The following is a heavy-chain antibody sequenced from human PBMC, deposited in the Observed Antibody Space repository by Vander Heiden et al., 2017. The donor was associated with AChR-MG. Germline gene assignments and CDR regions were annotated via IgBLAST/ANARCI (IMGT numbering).Heavy chain of an antibody. CDR2: IFSNDEK. Sequence: QVTLKESGPVLVQPTETLTLTCPGSGFSLRNARMGVSWIRQPPGKAVEWLAKIFSNDEKSYSTSLKSRLTISKDTSKRQVVLTMTNMDPVDTATYYCARAARRGVTGATDFDYWGQGTLVTVSS. V-gene: IGHV2-26*01. CDR3: ARAARRGVTGATDFDY. D-gene: IGHD1-26*01. J-gene: IGHJ4*02. CDR1: GFSLRNARMG.